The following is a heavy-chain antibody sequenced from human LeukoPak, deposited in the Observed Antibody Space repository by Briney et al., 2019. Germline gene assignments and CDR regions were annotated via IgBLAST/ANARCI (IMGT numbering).Heavy chain of an antibody. CDR2: IKPDGSEK. V-gene: IGHV3-7*02. Sequence: GGSLRLSCAASAFTFRTYWMSWVRQAPGRGLEWVAMIKPDGSEKYYVDSVKGLFTISRDNAKNSLYLQMNSLRDDDTAVYYCASAPRSYYYFDSWGQGTLVTVSS. CDR1: AFTFRTYW. D-gene: IGHD2-21*01. J-gene: IGHJ4*02. CDR3: ASAPRSYYYFDS.